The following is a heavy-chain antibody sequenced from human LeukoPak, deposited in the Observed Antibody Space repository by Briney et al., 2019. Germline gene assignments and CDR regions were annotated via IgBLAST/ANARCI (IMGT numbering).Heavy chain of an antibody. Sequence: GGSLRLSCAASGFTFSSYAMHRVRQAPGKGLEWVAVISYDGSNKYYADSVKGRFTISRDNSKNTLYLQMNSLRAEDTAVYYCARAGYSSSWYGYYFDYWGQGTLVTVSS. J-gene: IGHJ4*02. CDR2: ISYDGSNK. V-gene: IGHV3-30-3*01. CDR1: GFTFSSYA. CDR3: ARAGYSSSWYGYYFDY. D-gene: IGHD6-13*01.